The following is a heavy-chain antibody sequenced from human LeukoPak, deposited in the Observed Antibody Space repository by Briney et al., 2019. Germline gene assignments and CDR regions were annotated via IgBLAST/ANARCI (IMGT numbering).Heavy chain of an antibody. Sequence: GGSLRLSCAASGFPFSSYAMSWVRQAPGKGLEWVSGISGSGGSTYYADSVKGRFTISRDNSKNTLYLQMNSLRAEDTAVYYCAKEPTGYSSGWYYFDYWGQGTLVTVSS. J-gene: IGHJ4*02. V-gene: IGHV3-23*01. D-gene: IGHD6-19*01. CDR1: GFPFSSYA. CDR2: ISGSGGST. CDR3: AKEPTGYSSGWYYFDY.